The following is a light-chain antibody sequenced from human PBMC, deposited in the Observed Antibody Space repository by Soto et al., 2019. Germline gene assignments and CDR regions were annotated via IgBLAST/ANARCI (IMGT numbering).Light chain of an antibody. CDR1: QSVSSSF. V-gene: IGKV3-20*01. CDR3: HQYGSSPWT. CDR2: GTS. Sequence: EIVLTQSPGTLSLSPGERATFSCRASQSVSSSFLTWYQHRPGRPPRLLIYGTSNRATGIPDRFSGGGSGTDFTLTISRLEPEDIAVYYRHQYGSSPWTFGQGTKVDIK. J-gene: IGKJ1*01.